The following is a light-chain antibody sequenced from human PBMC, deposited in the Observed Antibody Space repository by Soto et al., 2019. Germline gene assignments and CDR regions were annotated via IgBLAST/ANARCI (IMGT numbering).Light chain of an antibody. CDR3: KQYGSSPRT. CDR2: GAS. J-gene: IGKJ5*01. V-gene: IGKV3-20*01. CDR1: QSVSSSF. Sequence: EIVMTQSPATLSVFPGERATLSCRASQSVSSSFLAWYQQKVGQAHRLLIYGASSRATGIPDRFSGSGSGTDFTLTISRLEPEDFAVYYCKQYGSSPRTFGQGTRLEIK.